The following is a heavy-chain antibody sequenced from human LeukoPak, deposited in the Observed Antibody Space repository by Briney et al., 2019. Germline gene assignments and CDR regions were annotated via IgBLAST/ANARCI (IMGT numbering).Heavy chain of an antibody. CDR2: ISATGDST. J-gene: IGHJ3*02. D-gene: IGHD1-26*01. V-gene: IGHV3-23*01. CDR3: AKDHGELLIPDAFDI. CDR1: GFTFSGYA. Sequence: GGSLRLSCAASGFTFSGYAMSWVRQSPGKGLEWVSAISATGDSTYYADSVKGRFTISRDNSKNTLYLQMNSLRAEDTAVYYCAKDHGELLIPDAFDIWGQGTMVTVSS.